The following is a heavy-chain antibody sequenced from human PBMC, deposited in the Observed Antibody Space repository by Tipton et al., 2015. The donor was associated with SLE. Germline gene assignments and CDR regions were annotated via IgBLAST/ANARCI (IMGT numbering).Heavy chain of an antibody. D-gene: IGHD6-19*01. CDR2: IYYSGST. CDR3: ASSTSGDSSPNAFDI. Sequence: TLSLTCTVSGGSISSSSYYWGWIRQPPGKGLEWIGSIYYSGSTYYNPSLKSRVTISVDTSKNPFSLKLSSVTAADTAVYYCASSTSGDSSPNAFDIWGQGTMVTVSS. V-gene: IGHV4-39*07. CDR1: GGSISSSSYY. J-gene: IGHJ3*02.